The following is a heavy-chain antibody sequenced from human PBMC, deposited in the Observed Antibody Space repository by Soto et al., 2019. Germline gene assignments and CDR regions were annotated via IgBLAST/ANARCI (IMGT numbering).Heavy chain of an antibody. D-gene: IGHD2-21*02. V-gene: IGHV4-39*01. CDR3: ARQRTSVVTQAYFDS. CDR1: GASLAGYY. J-gene: IGHJ4*02. CDR2: IYYSGST. Sequence: PSETLSLTCTVSGASLAGYYWGWIRQPPGKGLEWIGSIYYSGSTYNNPSLKSRVSMSVDTSKNQFSLKLRSVTAADTALYYCARQRTSVVTQAYFDSWGQGSLVTVSS.